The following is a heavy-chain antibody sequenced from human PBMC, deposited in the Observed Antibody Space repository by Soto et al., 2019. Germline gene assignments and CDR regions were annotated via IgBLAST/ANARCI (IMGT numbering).Heavy chain of an antibody. Sequence: ASVKVSCKTSGYGFSAYHIHWVRQAPGQGLEWMGWMNPNSGATNSPQKCRCRVTMTRDTSLRTAYMELSGLRSDDTAVYYCARDPYPSDGDASRRHFALWGEGTRVSV. CDR2: MNPNSGAT. CDR1: GYGFSAYH. D-gene: IGHD4-17*01. V-gene: IGHV1-2*02. CDR3: ARDPYPSDGDASRRHFAL. J-gene: IGHJ4*02.